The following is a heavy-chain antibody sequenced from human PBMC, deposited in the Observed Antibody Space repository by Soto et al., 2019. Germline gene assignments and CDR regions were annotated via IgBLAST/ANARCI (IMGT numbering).Heavy chain of an antibody. V-gene: IGHV3-23*01. CDR2: ISGSGGST. D-gene: IGHD2-2*01. CDR1: VVPFSSYS. CDR3: ANSPTIDIVVVPAAIELIDI. J-gene: IGHJ3*02. Sequence: GGSLGLSCSASVVPFSSYSMSWVRPAPGKGLEWVSAISGSGGSTYYADSVKGRFTISRDNSKNTLYLQMNSLRAEDTAVYYCANSPTIDIVVVPAAIELIDIWGQGTMVTVSS.